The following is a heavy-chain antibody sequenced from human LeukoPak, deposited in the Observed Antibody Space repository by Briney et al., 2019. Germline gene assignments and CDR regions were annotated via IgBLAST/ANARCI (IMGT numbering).Heavy chain of an antibody. CDR2: IYHSGST. Sequence: SETQSLTCTVSGGSISSYYWSWIRQPPGKGLEWIGYIYHSGSTNYNPSLKSRVTMSVDTSKNQFSLKLSSVTAADTAVYYCARVTYSSSSISLDAFDIWGQGTMVTVSS. J-gene: IGHJ3*02. CDR3: ARVTYSSSSISLDAFDI. D-gene: IGHD6-6*01. V-gene: IGHV4-59*12. CDR1: GGSISSYY.